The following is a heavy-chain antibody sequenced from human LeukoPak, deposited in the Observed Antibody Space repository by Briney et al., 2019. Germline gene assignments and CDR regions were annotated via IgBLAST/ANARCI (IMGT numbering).Heavy chain of an antibody. Sequence: GGSLRLSCAASGFTVSSNYMSWVRQAPGKGLEWVSVIYSGGSTYYADSVRGRFTISRDNSKNTLYLQMNSLRAEDTAVYYCARAVGAAGLDYWGQGTLVTVSS. CDR3: ARAVGAAGLDY. V-gene: IGHV3-66*01. CDR1: GFTVSSNY. J-gene: IGHJ4*02. CDR2: IYSGGST. D-gene: IGHD6-13*01.